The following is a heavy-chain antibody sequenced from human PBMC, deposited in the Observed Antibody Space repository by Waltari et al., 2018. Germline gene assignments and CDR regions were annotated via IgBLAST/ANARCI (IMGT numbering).Heavy chain of an antibody. CDR1: GGTFSSYA. D-gene: IGHD6-6*01. CDR2: IIPIFGTA. V-gene: IGHV1-69*14. CDR3: ARSGTWSIAARPIYYYYMDV. Sequence: QVQLVQSGAEVKKPGSSVKVSCKASGGTFSSYAISWVRQAPGQGLEWMGGIIPIFGTANYAQKFQGRVTITADKSTSTAYMELSSLRSEDTAVYYCARSGTWSIAARPIYYYYMDVWGKGTTVTVSS. J-gene: IGHJ6*03.